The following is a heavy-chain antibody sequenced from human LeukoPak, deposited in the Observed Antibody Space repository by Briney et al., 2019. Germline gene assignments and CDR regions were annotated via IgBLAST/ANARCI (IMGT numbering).Heavy chain of an antibody. Sequence: GRSLRLSCAASGFTFSSYAMHWVRQAPGKGLEWVAAISYDGPNKYYVDSVKGRFTISRDNSKNTLYLQMNSLRAEDTAVYYCARGPSGNHNTGGQGTRVTVPS. J-gene: IGHJ4*02. D-gene: IGHD5-12*01. CDR1: GFTFSSYA. V-gene: IGHV3-30*14. CDR2: ISYDGPNK. CDR3: ARGPSGNHNT.